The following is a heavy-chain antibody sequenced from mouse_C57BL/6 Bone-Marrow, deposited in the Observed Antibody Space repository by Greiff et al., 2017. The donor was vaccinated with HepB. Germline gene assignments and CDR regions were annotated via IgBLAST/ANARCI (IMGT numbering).Heavy chain of an antibody. J-gene: IGHJ4*01. CDR2: ILPGSGST. Sequence: QVQLQQSGAELLKPGASVKLSCKATGYTFTGYWIEWVKQRPGHGLEWIGEILPGSGSTNYNAKFKGKATFTADTSSNTAYMQLSSRTTEDSAIYYCAREALLRHYYAMDYWGQGTSVTVSS. CDR3: AREALLRHYYAMDY. D-gene: IGHD1-2*01. V-gene: IGHV1-9*01. CDR1: GYTFTGYW.